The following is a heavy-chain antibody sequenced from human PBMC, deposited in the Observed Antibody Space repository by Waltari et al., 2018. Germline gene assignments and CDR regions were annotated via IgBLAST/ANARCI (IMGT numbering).Heavy chain of an antibody. CDR1: GFTFSSYW. Sequence: EVQLVESGGGLVQPGGSLRLSCAASGFTFSSYWMHWVRQAPGNGLVLYPGMKPESSKTRFAASVKGRFTISRDNAKNTVYLQMNSLRADDTAMYYCTRDPSHCTNGVCYPDYWGQGTLVTVSS. CDR2: MKPESSKT. CDR3: TRDPSHCTNGVCYPDY. J-gene: IGHJ4*02. V-gene: IGHV3-74*01. D-gene: IGHD2-8*01.